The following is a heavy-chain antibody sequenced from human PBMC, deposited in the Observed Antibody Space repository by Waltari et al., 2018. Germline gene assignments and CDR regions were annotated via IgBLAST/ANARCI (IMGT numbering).Heavy chain of an antibody. J-gene: IGHJ3*02. CDR3: ARARHYDTLTDNAFDI. CDR2: NIPIFGTA. V-gene: IGHV1-69*01. CDR1: GGTFSSYA. D-gene: IGHD3-9*01. Sequence: QVQLVQSGAEVKKPGSSVKVSCKASGGTFSSYAISWVRQAPGQGLEWMGENIPIFGTANYAQKFQGRVTITADESTSTAYMELSSLRSEDTAVYYCARARHYDTLTDNAFDIWGQGTMVTVSS.